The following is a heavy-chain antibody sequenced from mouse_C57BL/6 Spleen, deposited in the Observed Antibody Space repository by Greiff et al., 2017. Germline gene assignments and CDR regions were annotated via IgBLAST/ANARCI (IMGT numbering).Heavy chain of an antibody. D-gene: IGHD6-2*01. V-gene: IGHV5-6*02. J-gene: IGHJ4*01. Sequence: EVKLEESGGDLVKPGGSLKLSCAASGFTFSSYGMSWVRPTPDTRLAWVATISSGGSYTYYPDSVKGRFTISRDNAKITLYLHMSSVMSEDTAMYYCERKSLAYWGQGTSVTVSS. CDR3: ERKSLAY. CDR2: ISSGGSYT. CDR1: GFTFSSYG.